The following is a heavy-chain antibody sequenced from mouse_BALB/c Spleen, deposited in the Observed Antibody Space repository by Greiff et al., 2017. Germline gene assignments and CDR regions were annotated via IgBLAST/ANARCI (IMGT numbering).Heavy chain of an antibody. J-gene: IGHJ3*01. CDR3: ARSGTGNYWFAY. Sequence: QVHVKQSGAELARPGASVKMSCKASGYTFTSYTMHWVKQRPGQGLEWIGYINPSSGYTNYNQKFKDKATLTADKSSSTAYMQLSSLTSEDSAVYDWARSGTGNYWFAYWGQGTLVTVSA. V-gene: IGHV1-4*01. D-gene: IGHD2-1*01. CDR2: INPSSGYT. CDR1: GYTFTSYT.